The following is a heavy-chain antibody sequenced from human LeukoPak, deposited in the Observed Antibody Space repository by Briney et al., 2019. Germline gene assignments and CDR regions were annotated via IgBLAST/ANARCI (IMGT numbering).Heavy chain of an antibody. J-gene: IGHJ4*02. Sequence: SETLSLTFSVSGFSITTGYYWAWIRQPPGKGLEWIGTIFRIGSSYFNPSLKSRVTISVDTSKNQFSLKLSSVTAADTALYYCARAIDVAAAGYFDSWGQGTQVTVSS. CDR2: IFRIGSS. CDR3: ARAIDVAAAGYFDS. D-gene: IGHD6-13*01. V-gene: IGHV4-38-2*02. CDR1: GFSITTGYY.